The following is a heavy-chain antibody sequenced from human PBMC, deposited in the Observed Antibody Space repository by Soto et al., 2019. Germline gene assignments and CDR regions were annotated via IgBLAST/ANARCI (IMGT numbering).Heavy chain of an antibody. D-gene: IGHD6-13*01. CDR1: GFDFRGTG. CDR3: PKVAASSWHANWFAP. Sequence: GGSLRLSCKASGFDFRGTGMHWVRQAPGKGLEWVAVISYDENTKDYGDSVKGRFTVSRDNSNNTLYLQMHSLTSDDTAVYYCPKVAASSWHANWFAPWGQGTLVTVSS. J-gene: IGHJ5*02. V-gene: IGHV3-30*18. CDR2: ISYDENTK.